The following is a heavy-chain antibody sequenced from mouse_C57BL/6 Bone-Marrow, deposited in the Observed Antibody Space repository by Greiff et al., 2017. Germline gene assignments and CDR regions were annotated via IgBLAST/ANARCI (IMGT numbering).Heavy chain of an antibody. J-gene: IGHJ1*03. D-gene: IGHD2-5*01. CDR2: IRLKSDNYAT. V-gene: IGHV6-3*01. CDR3: PEWSNYVWYFDV. CDR1: GFTFSNYW. Sequence: EVKLEESGGGLVQPGGSMKLSCVASGFTFSNYWMNWVRQSPEKGLEWVAQIRLKSDNYATHYAESVKGRFTISRDDSKSSVYLQMNNLRAEDTGIYYCPEWSNYVWYFDVWGTGTTVTVSS.